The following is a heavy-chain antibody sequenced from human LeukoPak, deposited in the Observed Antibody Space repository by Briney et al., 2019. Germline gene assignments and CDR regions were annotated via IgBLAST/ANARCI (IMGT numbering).Heavy chain of an antibody. V-gene: IGHV1-69*13. CDR3: VKGSGVVVTALLDY. CDR2: IIPIFGTA. Sequence: GASVKVSCKASGGTFSSYAISWVRQAPGQGLEWMGGIIPIFGTANYAQKFQGRVTITADESTSTAYMELSSLRSEDTAVYYCVKGSGVVVTALLDYWGQGTLVTVSS. J-gene: IGHJ4*02. CDR1: GGTFSSYA. D-gene: IGHD2-21*02.